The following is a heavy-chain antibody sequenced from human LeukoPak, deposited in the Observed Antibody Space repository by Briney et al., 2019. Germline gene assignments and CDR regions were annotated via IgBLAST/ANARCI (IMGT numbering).Heavy chain of an antibody. V-gene: IGHV3-9*01. J-gene: IGHJ4*02. Sequence: GGSLRLSCAASGFTFDDYAMHWVRQAPGKGLEWVSGISWNSGSIGYADSVKGRFTISRDNAKNSLYLQMNSLRAEDTALYYCAGTLAYYFDYWGQGTLVTVSS. CDR2: ISWNSGSI. CDR3: AGTLAYYFDY. CDR1: GFTFDDYA.